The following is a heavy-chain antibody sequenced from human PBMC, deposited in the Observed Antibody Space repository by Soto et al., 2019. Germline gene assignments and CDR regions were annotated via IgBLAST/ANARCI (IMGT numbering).Heavy chain of an antibody. CDR3: ARGFYTDY. V-gene: IGHV3-7*01. CDR1: GFNFSRSW. D-gene: IGHD3-3*01. J-gene: IGHJ4*02. Sequence: LRLSCEASGFNFSRSWMSWVRQAPGKGLEWVANMKEDGSEKYYADSVRGRFTISRDNAKNSVHLQMNGLRVEDTAVYYCARGFYTDYWGQGALVTVSS. CDR2: MKEDGSEK.